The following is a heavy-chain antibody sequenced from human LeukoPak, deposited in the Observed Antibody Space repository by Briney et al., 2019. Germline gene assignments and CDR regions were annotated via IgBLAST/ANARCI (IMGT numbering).Heavy chain of an antibody. CDR1: GGTFSSYA. J-gene: IGHJ6*02. CDR3: ASSDYGDYGYYYYGMGV. Sequence: SVKVSCKASGGTFSSYAISWVRQAPGQGLEWMGGIIPIFGTANYAQKFQGRVTITADESTSTAYMELSSLRSEDTAAYYCASSDYGDYGYYYYGMGVWGQGTTVTVSS. D-gene: IGHD4-17*01. V-gene: IGHV1-69*13. CDR2: IIPIFGTA.